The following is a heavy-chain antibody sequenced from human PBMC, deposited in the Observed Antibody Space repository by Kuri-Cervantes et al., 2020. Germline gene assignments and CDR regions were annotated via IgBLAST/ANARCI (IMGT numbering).Heavy chain of an antibody. CDR3: ARGRLQTSFNWYFDL. CDR2: IYYSGNT. J-gene: IGHJ2*01. V-gene: IGHV4-59*13. D-gene: IGHD3-3*02. CDR1: GGSISSNY. Sequence: SETLSLTCTVSGGSISSNYWTWIRQAPGKGLEWIGFIYYSGNTNYNPPLKSRATISLDTSKNQFSLNLSSVTAADTAVYYCARGRLQTSFNWYFDLWGRGTLVTVSS.